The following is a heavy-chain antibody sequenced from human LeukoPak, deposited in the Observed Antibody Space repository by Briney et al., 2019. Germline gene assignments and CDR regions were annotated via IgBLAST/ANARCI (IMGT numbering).Heavy chain of an antibody. CDR3: AKAVDLATISVDI. J-gene: IGHJ3*02. CDR1: GFTFDSYG. V-gene: IGHV3-23*01. CDR2: ISGSGVYT. D-gene: IGHD5-24*01. Sequence: GGSLRLSCAASGFTFDSYGMNWVRQAPGKGLEWVSGISGSGVYTYYADSVKGRFTISRDNSKNTLYLVMNSLRVDDTAVYSCAKAVDLATISVDIWGQGTMVTVSS.